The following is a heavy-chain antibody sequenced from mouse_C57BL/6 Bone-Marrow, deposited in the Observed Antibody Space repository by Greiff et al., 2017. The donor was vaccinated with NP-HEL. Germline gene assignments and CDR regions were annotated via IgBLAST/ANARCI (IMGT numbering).Heavy chain of an antibody. J-gene: IGHJ3*01. V-gene: IGHV14-4*01. CDR3: TTKRDDGWFAY. CDR1: GFNITDYY. CDR2: IDPENGDT. D-gene: IGHD2-14*01. Sequence: VQLQQSGAELVRPGASVKLSCTASGFNITDYYMHWVKQRPEQGLEWIGWIDPENGDTEYASKFQGKATLTADTSSNTAYLQLSSLTSDDTAVYYCTTKRDDGWFAYWGQGTLVTVSA.